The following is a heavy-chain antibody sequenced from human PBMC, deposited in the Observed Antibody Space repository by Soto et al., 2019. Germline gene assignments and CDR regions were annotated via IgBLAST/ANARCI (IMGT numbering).Heavy chain of an antibody. CDR2: ISSSSSYI. V-gene: IGHV3-21*01. CDR1: GFNFSSYS. J-gene: IGHJ3*02. Sequence: KAXGSLRLSGAASGFNFSSYSMNGVRQAPGKGLEWVSSISSSSSYIYYADSVKGRFTISRDNAKNSLYLQMNSLRAEDTAVYYCARERIAVAGGDAFDIWGQGTMVTVSS. CDR3: ARERIAVAGGDAFDI. D-gene: IGHD6-19*01.